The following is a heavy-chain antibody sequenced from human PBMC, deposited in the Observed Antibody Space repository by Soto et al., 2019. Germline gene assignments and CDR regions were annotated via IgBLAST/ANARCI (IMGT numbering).Heavy chain of an antibody. D-gene: IGHD6-19*01. Sequence: VGSLRLSCAASGFTFSEYAMSWVRQAPGKGLEWVSVIGGDGGSPNYADSVKGRFTVSRDNSKSTLYLQMDSLRAEDTAVYYCARDGGVAVAVNAFDIWGQGTVVTVSS. J-gene: IGHJ3*02. CDR2: IGGDGGSP. CDR3: ARDGGVAVAVNAFDI. CDR1: GFTFSEYA. V-gene: IGHV3-23*01.